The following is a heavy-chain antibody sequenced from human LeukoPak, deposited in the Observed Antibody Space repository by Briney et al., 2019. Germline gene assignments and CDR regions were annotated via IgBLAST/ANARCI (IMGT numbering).Heavy chain of an antibody. D-gene: IGHD2-15*01. V-gene: IGHV3-7*01. Sequence: KVVDGLSKKKQDGSEKYYVDSVKGRFTISRDNAKNSLYLQMNSLRAEDTAVYYCARVRRVVAATVAFDIWGQGTMVTVSS. CDR2: KKQDGSEK. CDR3: ARVRRVVAATVAFDI. J-gene: IGHJ3*02.